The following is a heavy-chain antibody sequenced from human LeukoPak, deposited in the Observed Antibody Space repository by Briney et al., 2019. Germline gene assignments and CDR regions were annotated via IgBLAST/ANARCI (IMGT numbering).Heavy chain of an antibody. D-gene: IGHD2/OR15-2a*01. CDR2: IYYSGST. CDR1: GGSFSGYY. V-gene: IGHV4-34*01. CDR3: ARQSTIGWFDP. J-gene: IGHJ5*02. Sequence: SETLSLTCAVYGGSFSGYYWSWIRQPPGKGLECIGTIYYSGSTYYNPSLKSRVTISVDTSKNQFSLKLSSVTAADTAVYYCARQSTIGWFDPWGQGTLVTVSS.